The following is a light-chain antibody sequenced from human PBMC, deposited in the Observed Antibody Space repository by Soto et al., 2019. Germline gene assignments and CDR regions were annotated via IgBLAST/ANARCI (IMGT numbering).Light chain of an antibody. CDR1: SSDVGGYNY. Sequence: QSALTQPASVSGSPGQSITISCTGTSSDVGGYNYVSWYQQHPGKAPKLMLYDVGSRPSGVSNRFSGSKSGNTASLTISGLQAEDEADYYCCSYTSSTTWVFGGGIKLTVL. CDR3: CSYTSSTTWV. V-gene: IGLV2-14*03. CDR2: DVG. J-gene: IGLJ3*02.